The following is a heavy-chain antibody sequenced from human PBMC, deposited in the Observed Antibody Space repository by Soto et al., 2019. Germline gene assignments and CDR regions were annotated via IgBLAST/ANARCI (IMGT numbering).Heavy chain of an antibody. CDR1: GFTFSSYG. D-gene: IGHD6-19*01. J-gene: IGHJ4*02. CDR3: AKVVAVAGSDY. V-gene: IGHV3-30*18. CDR2: ISYDGSNK. Sequence: GGSLRLSCAASGFTFSSYGMHWVRQAPGKGLEWVAVISYDGSNKYYADSVKGRFTISRDNSKNTLYLQMNSLRAEDTAVYYCAKVVAVAGSDYWGQGTLVTVSS.